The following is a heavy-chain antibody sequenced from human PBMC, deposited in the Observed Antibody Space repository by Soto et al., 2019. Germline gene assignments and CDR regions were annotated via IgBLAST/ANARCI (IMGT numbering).Heavy chain of an antibody. J-gene: IGHJ6*02. CDR2: INPNSGGT. CDR1: GYTFTGYY. Sequence: ASVKVSCKASGYTFTGYYMHWVRQAPGQGLEWMGWINPNSGGTNYAQKFQGRVTMTRDTSISTAYMELSRLRSDDTAVYYCAREAAPVLLWFGETSGVGMDVWGQGTTVTVSS. CDR3: AREAAPVLLWFGETSGVGMDV. V-gene: IGHV1-2*02. D-gene: IGHD3-10*01.